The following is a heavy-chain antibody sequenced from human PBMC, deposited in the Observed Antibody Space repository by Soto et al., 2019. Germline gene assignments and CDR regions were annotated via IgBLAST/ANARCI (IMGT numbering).Heavy chain of an antibody. CDR3: ASVNYEFWSGYSYGYFDY. CDR1: GGSVSSGSYY. J-gene: IGHJ4*02. V-gene: IGHV4-61*01. Sequence: QVQLQESGPGLVKPSETLSLTCTVSGGSVSSGSYYWSWIRQPPGKGLEWIGYIYYSGSTNYHHSLKSRVIISVDTSKNQFSLNLSSVTAADTAVYYCASVNYEFWSGYSYGYFDYSGQGTLVTVSS. D-gene: IGHD3-3*01. CDR2: IYYSGST.